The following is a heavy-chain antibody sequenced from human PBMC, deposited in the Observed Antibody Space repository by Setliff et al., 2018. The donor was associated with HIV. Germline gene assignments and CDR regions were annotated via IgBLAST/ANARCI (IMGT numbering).Heavy chain of an antibody. J-gene: IGHJ6*02. CDR2: MNPNSGNT. CDR3: ARVIRRPSYYNFWSGLDSYYYGMDV. CDR1: GYTFTSYD. D-gene: IGHD3-3*01. Sequence: GASVKVSCKASGYTFTSYDINWVRQATGQGLEWMGWMNPNSGNTAYAQKFQGRVTMPRNTSISTAYMELSSLRSEDTAVYYCARVIRRPSYYNFWSGLDSYYYGMDVWGQGTTVTVSS. V-gene: IGHV1-8*02.